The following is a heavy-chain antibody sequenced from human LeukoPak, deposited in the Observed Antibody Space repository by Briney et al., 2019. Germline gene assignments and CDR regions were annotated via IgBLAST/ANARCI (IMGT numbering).Heavy chain of an antibody. CDR1: GGSFSGYY. D-gene: IGHD3-10*01. CDR3: ARSDGYGLVGI. Sequence: PSETLSLTCAVYGGSFSGYYWSWIRQPPGKGLEWIGEINHSGSTNYNPSLKSRVTISVDTSKNQFSLKLSSVTAAGTAVYYCARSDGYGLVGIWGQGTMVTVSS. J-gene: IGHJ3*02. V-gene: IGHV4-34*01. CDR2: INHSGST.